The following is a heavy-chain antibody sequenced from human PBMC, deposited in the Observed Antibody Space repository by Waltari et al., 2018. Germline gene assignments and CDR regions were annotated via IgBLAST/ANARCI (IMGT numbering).Heavy chain of an antibody. D-gene: IGHD1-26*01. Sequence: EVQLVESGGGLVQPGGSLRVSCAASGFTFTSYWMHWVRQAPGKGLVWLSLITSDGSTTSYGDSVKGRFTISRDNAKNTLYLQMNSLRAEDTAVYYCSAGTVYWGQGILVTVSS. V-gene: IGHV3-74*01. CDR3: SAGTVY. CDR1: GFTFTSYW. CDR2: ITSDGSTT. J-gene: IGHJ4*02.